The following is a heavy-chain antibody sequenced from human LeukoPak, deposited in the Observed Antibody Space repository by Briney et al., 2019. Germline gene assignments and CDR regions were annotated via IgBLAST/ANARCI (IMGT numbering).Heavy chain of an antibody. CDR2: VYASGDYRGGLN. Sequence: PSQTLSLACTVSGTSINTYSWSCIRQTPGKGLEWIGYVYASGDYRGGLNTYNPSLESRVTLTVDTYKNQFALRLTSLTAADTAVYYCARGDQEFDYWGQGTRVTVSS. CDR3: ARGDQEFDY. V-gene: IGHV4-59*13. J-gene: IGHJ4*02. CDR1: GTSINTYS.